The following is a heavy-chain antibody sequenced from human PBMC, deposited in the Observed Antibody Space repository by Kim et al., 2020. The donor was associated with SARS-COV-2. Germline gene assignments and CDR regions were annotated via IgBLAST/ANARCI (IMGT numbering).Heavy chain of an antibody. J-gene: IGHJ6*02. V-gene: IGHV4-31*03. CDR1: GGSISSGGYY. CDR3: AVSSPAGVPAAIGPPAV. D-gene: IGHD2-2*01. Sequence: SETLSLTCTVSGGSISSGGYYWSWIRQHPGKGLEWIGYIYYSGSTYYNPSLKSRVTISVDTSKNQFSLKLSSVTAADTAVYYCAVSSPAGVPAAIGPPAVWGQGTTVTVSS. CDR2: IYYSGST.